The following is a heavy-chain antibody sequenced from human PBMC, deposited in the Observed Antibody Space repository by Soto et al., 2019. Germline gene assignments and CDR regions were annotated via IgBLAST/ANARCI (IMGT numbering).Heavy chain of an antibody. Sequence: EVQLLESGGGLVQPGGSLRLSCAASGFTFSSYAMSWVRQAPGKGLEWVSAISGSGGSTYYADSVKGRFTISRDNSKNTLYLQMNSLRAEDTAVYYCAKNGHATYGDYALYYYGRDVWGQGTTVTVSS. CDR2: ISGSGGST. CDR1: GFTFSSYA. J-gene: IGHJ6*02. D-gene: IGHD4-17*01. V-gene: IGHV3-23*01. CDR3: AKNGHATYGDYALYYYGRDV.